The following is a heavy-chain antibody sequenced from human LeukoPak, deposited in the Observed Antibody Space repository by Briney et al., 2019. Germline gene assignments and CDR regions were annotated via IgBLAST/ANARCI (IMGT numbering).Heavy chain of an antibody. CDR3: ARSRDYGDYLSYYYYGMDV. Sequence: SVKVSCKASGGTFISYAISWVRQAPGQGLEWMGGIIPIFGTANYAQKFQGRVTITADESTSTAYMELSSLRSEDTAVYYCARSRDYGDYLSYYYYGMDVWGQGTTVTVSS. CDR1: GGTFISYA. CDR2: IIPIFGTA. D-gene: IGHD4-17*01. V-gene: IGHV1-69*01. J-gene: IGHJ6*02.